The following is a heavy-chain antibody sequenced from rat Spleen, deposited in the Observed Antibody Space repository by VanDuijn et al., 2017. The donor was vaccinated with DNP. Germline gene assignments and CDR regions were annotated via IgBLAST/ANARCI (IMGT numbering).Heavy chain of an antibody. V-gene: IGHV2-6*01. CDR3: TRDYYRRYIYRWAMDA. J-gene: IGHJ4*01. D-gene: IGHD1-2*01. CDR1: GFSLTSYT. CDR2: MSSGGST. Sequence: QVQLKESGPGLVQPSQTLSLTCTVSGFSLTSYTVSWVRQPPGKGLEWIASMSSGGSTYYNSGLKSRLRISRDTSKSQVFLQMNSLQTEDSANYYCTRDYYRRYIYRWAMDAWGQGTSVTVSS.